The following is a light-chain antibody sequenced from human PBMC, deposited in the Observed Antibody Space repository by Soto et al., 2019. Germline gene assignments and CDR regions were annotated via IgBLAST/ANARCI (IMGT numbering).Light chain of an antibody. Sequence: EIVLTQSPATLSLSPGERATLSCRASQSVSSYLAWYQHKPGQAPRLLIYDASKRATGIPARFSGSGSGTDFNLTISSLEPEDFAVYYCQPRSNWPPTWTFGQGTRVEIK. CDR1: QSVSSY. CDR3: QPRSNWPPTWT. V-gene: IGKV3-11*01. J-gene: IGKJ1*01. CDR2: DAS.